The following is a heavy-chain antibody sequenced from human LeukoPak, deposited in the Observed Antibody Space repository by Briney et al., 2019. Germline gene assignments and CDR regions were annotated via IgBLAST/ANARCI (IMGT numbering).Heavy chain of an antibody. CDR3: AKGSGMTVADGEMDDY. V-gene: IGHV3-30*18. Sequence: QPGRSLILSCVASGFTFSFFGMHWVRQAPGKGLEWVAVVSYDGNDKYYVDSVKGRFTISRDNSRNTVYLQMNSLTSEDTAIYYCAKGSGMTVADGEMDDYWGQGTLVTVSS. CDR1: GFTFSFFG. D-gene: IGHD6-19*01. J-gene: IGHJ4*02. CDR2: VSYDGNDK.